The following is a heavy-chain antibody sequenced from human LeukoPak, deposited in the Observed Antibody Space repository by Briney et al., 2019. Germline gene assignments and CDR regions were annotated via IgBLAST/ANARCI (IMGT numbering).Heavy chain of an antibody. CDR3: AKDIGYDSSGYLRGYAFDI. V-gene: IGHV3-9*01. J-gene: IGHJ3*02. Sequence: GGSLRLSCAASGFTFDDYAMHWVRQAPGKGLEWVSGISWNSGSIGYADSVKGRFTTSRDNAKNSLYLQMNSLRAEDTALYYCAKDIGYDSSGYLRGYAFDIWGQGTMVTVSS. CDR2: ISWNSGSI. CDR1: GFTFDDYA. D-gene: IGHD3-22*01.